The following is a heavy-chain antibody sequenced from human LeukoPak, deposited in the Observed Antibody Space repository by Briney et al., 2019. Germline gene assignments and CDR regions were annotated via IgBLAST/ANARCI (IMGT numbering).Heavy chain of an antibody. J-gene: IGHJ4*02. V-gene: IGHV3-74*01. CDR2: ICPDGTVT. CDR3: VRDFRSADY. CDR1: GFTFSNYC. Sequence: GGSLRLSCAASGFTFSNYCMHWVRQVPGKGLVWVSRICPDGTVTNYADSVKGRFTISRDNAKNMVFLQMNSLRADDTAVYYCVRDFRSADYWGQGILVTVSS.